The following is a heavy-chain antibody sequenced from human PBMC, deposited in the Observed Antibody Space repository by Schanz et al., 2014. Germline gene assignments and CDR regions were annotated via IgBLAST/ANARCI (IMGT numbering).Heavy chain of an antibody. CDR2: IHHSGST. CDR1: GGSFSGYY. CDR3: ARGEWSTSQFDY. Sequence: QVQLQQWGAGLLKPSETLSLTCAVYGGSFSGYYWTWIRQPPGKGLEWIGEIHHSGSTNYNRSLKGRVTISMDTSKNPFSLKLSSVTAADTAVYYCARGEWSTSQFDYWGHGTLVTVSS. D-gene: IGHD2-2*01. V-gene: IGHV4-34*01. J-gene: IGHJ4*01.